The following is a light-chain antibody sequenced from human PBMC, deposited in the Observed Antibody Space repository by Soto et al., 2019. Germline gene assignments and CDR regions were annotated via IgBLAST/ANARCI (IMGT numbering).Light chain of an antibody. Sequence: QSALTQPASVSGSPGQSITISCTGTSSDVGGYNYVSWYQQHPGKAPKLMIYGVSNRPSGVSNRFSGSKSGNTASLTISGLQAEDEADYYCCSYAGTYSPVFGGGTKLTVL. CDR1: SSDVGGYNY. V-gene: IGLV2-14*01. CDR3: CSYAGTYSPV. J-gene: IGLJ3*02. CDR2: GVS.